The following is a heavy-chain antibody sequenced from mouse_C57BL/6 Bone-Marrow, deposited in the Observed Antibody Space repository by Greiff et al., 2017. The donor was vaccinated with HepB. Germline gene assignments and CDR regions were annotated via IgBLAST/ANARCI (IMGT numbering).Heavy chain of an antibody. CDR3: AGKDGRGFAS. CDR2: IYPRSGNT. V-gene: IGHV1-81*01. J-gene: IGHJ3*01. Sequence: VKLMESGAELARPGASVKLSCKASGYTFTSYGISWVKQRTGQGLEWIGEIYPRSGNTYYNEKFKGKATLTADKSSSPAYMGLRSLPSEDPAVNFFAGKDGRGFASGAKGLWSLSLQ. CDR1: GYTFTSYG.